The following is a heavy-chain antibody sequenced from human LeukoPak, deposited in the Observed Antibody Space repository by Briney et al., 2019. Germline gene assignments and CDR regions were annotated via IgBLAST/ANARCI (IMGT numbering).Heavy chain of an antibody. V-gene: IGHV4-59*01. CDR3: ATGRDGYNSHYYGMDV. J-gene: IGHJ6*02. CDR2: IYYTGST. D-gene: IGHD5-24*01. Sequence: XIYYTGSTNYNPSLKSRVTISVDTSKNQFSLKLSSVTAADTAVYYCATGRDGYNSHYYGMDVWGQGTTVTVSS.